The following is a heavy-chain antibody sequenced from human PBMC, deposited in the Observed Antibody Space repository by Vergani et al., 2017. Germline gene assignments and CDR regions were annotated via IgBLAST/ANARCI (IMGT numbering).Heavy chain of an antibody. D-gene: IGHD1-7*01. CDR1: GDSLRGHY. J-gene: IGHJ5*02. CDR3: ARGPTTSDWFDP. V-gene: IGHV4-34*02. Sequence: QVQLRQWGAGLVKPSETLSLTCGIYGDSLRGHYWSWIRQSPGKGLEWIGYIYYSGSTYYNPSLKSRVTISVDTSKNQFSLKLSSVTAADTAVYYCARGPTTSDWFDPWGQGTLVTVSS. CDR2: IYYSGST.